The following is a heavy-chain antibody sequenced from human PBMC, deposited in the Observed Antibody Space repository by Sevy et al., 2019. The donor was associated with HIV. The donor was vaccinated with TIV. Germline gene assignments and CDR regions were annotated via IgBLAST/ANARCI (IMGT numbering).Heavy chain of an antibody. V-gene: IGHV3-30*18. J-gene: IGHJ3*02. Sequence: GGSLRLSCAASGFTFRSYGMHWVRQAPGKGLEWVAVISYDGTNKEYADSVKGRFTISRDNSKNTLYLQMNTLRAEDTAVYYCAKDHRIFGGMDVFDIWGQGTMVTVSS. CDR2: ISYDGTNK. CDR3: AKDHRIFGGMDVFDI. CDR1: GFTFRSYG. D-gene: IGHD3-3*02.